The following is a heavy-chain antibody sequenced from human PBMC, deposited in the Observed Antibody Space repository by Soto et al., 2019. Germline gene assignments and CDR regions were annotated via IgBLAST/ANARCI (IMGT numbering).Heavy chain of an antibody. J-gene: IGHJ5*02. Sequence: QVQLVQSGAEVKKPGASVKVSCKASGYTFTSYNMHWVRQAPGQGLEWVGMINPLGFSTTYAQKFRGRVTMTRDTSTSIVYMELTNLISEDTAVYYCATAAGRFGELYWFDPWGQGTLVTVSS. CDR2: INPLGFST. V-gene: IGHV1-46*01. CDR3: ATAAGRFGELYWFDP. CDR1: GYTFTSYN. D-gene: IGHD3-10*01.